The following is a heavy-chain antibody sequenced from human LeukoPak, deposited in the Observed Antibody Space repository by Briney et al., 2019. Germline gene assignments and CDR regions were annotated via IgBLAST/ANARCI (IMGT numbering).Heavy chain of an antibody. D-gene: IGHD2-2*01. CDR3: ARDIVVVPAAAVAFDI. Sequence: AGSLRLACAASGLTFSSYAMHWVRQAPGKGLEYVSAISSNGGSTYYANSVKGRFTISRDNSKNTLYLQMGSLRAEDMAVYYCARDIVVVPAAAVAFDIWGQGTMVTVSS. V-gene: IGHV3-64*01. CDR2: ISSNGGST. CDR1: GLTFSSYA. J-gene: IGHJ3*02.